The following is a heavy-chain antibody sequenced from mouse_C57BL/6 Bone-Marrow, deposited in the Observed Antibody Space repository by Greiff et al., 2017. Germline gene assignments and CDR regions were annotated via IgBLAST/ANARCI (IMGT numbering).Heavy chain of an antibody. V-gene: IGHV1-50*01. CDR2: IDPSDSYT. Sequence: QVQLQQPGAELVKPGASVKLSCKASGYTFTSYWMQWVKQRPGQGLEWIGEIDPSDSYTNYHQKFKGKATLTVDTSSSTAFMQLISLTSADSAVYYCSSHYYGSSYWYFDVWGTGTTVTVSS. D-gene: IGHD1-1*01. CDR3: SSHYYGSSYWYFDV. CDR1: GYTFTSYW. J-gene: IGHJ1*03.